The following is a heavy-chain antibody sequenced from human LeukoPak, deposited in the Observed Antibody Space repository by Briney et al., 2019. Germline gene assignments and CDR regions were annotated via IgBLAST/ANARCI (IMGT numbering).Heavy chain of an antibody. V-gene: IGHV1-46*01. CDR1: GYTFTTYY. D-gene: IGHD2-15*01. J-gene: IGHJ5*02. Sequence: GASVKVSCKASGYTFTTYYMRWVRQAPGQGLEWMGVINPSGGSTSYAQKFQGRVTMTRDTSTSTVYMELSSLTSEDTAVYYCARDRGWFDPWGQGTLVTVSS. CDR3: ARDRGWFDP. CDR2: INPSGGST.